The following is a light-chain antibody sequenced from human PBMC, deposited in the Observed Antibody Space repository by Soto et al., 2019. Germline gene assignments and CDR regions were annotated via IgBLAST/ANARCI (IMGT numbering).Light chain of an antibody. CDR3: QQYGSSPWT. Sequence: EIVLTQSRGTLSLSPGERATLSCRASQSVSSNYLAWYQQKPGQAPRPLIYGASSRATVIPDRFSGSGAGTDFTLTISRLEPEDFAVYYCQQYGSSPWTFGQGTKVDIK. J-gene: IGKJ1*01. CDR2: GAS. V-gene: IGKV3-20*01. CDR1: QSVSSNY.